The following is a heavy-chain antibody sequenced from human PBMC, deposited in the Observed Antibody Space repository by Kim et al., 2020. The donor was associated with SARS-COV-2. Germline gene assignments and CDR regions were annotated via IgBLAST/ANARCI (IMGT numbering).Heavy chain of an antibody. D-gene: IGHD2-21*02. Sequence: FPGRVTITADESTSTAYMELSSLRSEDTAVYYCARLAYCGGDCYPGAFDIWGQGTMVTVSS. V-gene: IGHV1-69*01. J-gene: IGHJ3*02. CDR3: ARLAYCGGDCYPGAFDI.